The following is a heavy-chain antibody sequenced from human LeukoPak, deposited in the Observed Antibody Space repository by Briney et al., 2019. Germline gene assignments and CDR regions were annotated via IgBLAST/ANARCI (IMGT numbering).Heavy chain of an antibody. V-gene: IGHV3-74*01. CDR1: GLTFSSYW. CDR2: ISSDGSSA. CDR3: ARELPAAPYYNYYGMDV. J-gene: IGHJ6*02. D-gene: IGHD2-2*01. Sequence: GGSLRLSCAASGLTFSSYWMHWVRQAPGKGLVWVSRISSDGSSAIYADSVKGRFTISRDNANNTLYLQMNSLRVEDTAVYYCARELPAAPYYNYYGMDVWGQGTTVTASS.